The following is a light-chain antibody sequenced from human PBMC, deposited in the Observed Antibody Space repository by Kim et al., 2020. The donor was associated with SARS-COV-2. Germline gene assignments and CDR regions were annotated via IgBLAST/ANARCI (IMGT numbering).Light chain of an antibody. CDR3: QQYYTTPWT. CDR1: QGIGTS. J-gene: IGKJ1*01. CDR2: GTS. Sequence: DIQMTQSPSSLSASVGDRVTITCRASQGIGTSLAWYQQKPGKAPTLLLYGTSKLQTKVPSRFSGSRSGADYTLTIHSLPPEDVATYYCQQYYTTPWTFGQGTKVDIK. V-gene: IGKV1-NL1*01.